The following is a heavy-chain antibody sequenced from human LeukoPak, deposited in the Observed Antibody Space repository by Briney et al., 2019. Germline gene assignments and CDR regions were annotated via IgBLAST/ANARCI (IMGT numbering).Heavy chain of an antibody. CDR2: IYSGGDT. CDR1: GFTVSSNY. CDR3: TRGPGSTWYSDY. Sequence: GGSLRLSCAASGFTVSSNYMNWVRQAPGKGLEWVSIIYSGGDTYYADSVKGQFTISRDNSKNTLYLQMNSLRPEDTAVYYCTRGPGSTWYSDYWGQGTLVTVSS. D-gene: IGHD6-13*01. J-gene: IGHJ4*02. V-gene: IGHV3-53*05.